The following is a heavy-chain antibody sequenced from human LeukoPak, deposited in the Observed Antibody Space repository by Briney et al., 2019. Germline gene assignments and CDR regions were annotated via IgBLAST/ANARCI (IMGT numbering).Heavy chain of an antibody. CDR3: ARYDNSGSALEN. J-gene: IGHJ4*02. D-gene: IGHD3-22*01. CDR2: IHYSGSS. Sequence: SETLSLTCTVSGVSISGYYWGWIRQPPGKGLDWIGYIHYSGSSKYSPSLKSRVAMSVDTSKNQFSLKLTSVIAADTAVYYCARYDNSGSALENWGQGTLVTVSS. V-gene: IGHV4-59*01. CDR1: GVSISGYY.